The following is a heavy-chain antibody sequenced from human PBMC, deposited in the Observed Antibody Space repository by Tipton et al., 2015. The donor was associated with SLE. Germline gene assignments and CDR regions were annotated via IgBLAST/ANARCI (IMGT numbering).Heavy chain of an antibody. J-gene: IGHJ4*02. Sequence: TLSLTCAVYGGSFSGYYWNWIRQSPGKGLEWIGEINHSDNSNYNPSLESRVTISLDTSKNQFSLKLSSVTATDTAVYYCARRGVAVADCFDYWGQGTLVTVSS. CDR3: ARRGVAVADCFDY. V-gene: IGHV4-34*01. CDR1: GGSFSGYY. D-gene: IGHD6-19*01. CDR2: INHSDNS.